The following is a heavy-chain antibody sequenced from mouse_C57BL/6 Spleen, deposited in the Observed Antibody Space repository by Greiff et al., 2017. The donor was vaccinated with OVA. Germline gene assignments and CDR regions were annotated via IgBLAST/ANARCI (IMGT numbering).Heavy chain of an antibody. Sequence: EVMLVESEGGLVQPGSSMKLSCTASGFTFSDYYMAWVRQVPEKGLEWVANINYDGSSTYYLDSLKSRFIISRDNAKNILYLQMSSLKSEDTATYYCARYSDYDYAMDYWGQGTSVTASS. V-gene: IGHV5-16*01. CDR1: GFTFSDYY. D-gene: IGHD2-4*01. CDR3: ARYSDYDYAMDY. J-gene: IGHJ4*01. CDR2: INYDGSST.